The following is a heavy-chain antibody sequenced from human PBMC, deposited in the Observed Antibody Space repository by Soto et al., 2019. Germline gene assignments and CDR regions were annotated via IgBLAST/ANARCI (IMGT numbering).Heavy chain of an antibody. CDR1: GYTFIGYG. J-gene: IGHJ6*02. CDR3: ARESGSDAPYYFYYAMDV. Sequence: ASVKVSCKASGYTFIGYGISWVRQAPGQGLEWMGWISGYNGDTRYAQNFQGRVTMTTDASTNTAYMDLRTLRSDDTAVYYCARESGSDAPYYFYYAMDVWGQGTTVTVSS. V-gene: IGHV1-18*04. D-gene: IGHD1-26*01. CDR2: ISGYNGDT.